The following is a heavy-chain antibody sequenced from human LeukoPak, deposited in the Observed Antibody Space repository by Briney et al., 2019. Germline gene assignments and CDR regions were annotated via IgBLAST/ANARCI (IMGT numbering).Heavy chain of an antibody. Sequence: PSETLSLTCTVSGGSISTYYWCWIRQPPGKGLEWIGYIYHSGSTNYNPSLKSRVTLSLDTSKNQFSLKLSSVTAADTAVYYCASATRDGYNYQFSYWGQGTLVTVSS. CDR3: ASATRDGYNYQFSY. J-gene: IGHJ4*02. CDR1: GGSISTYY. V-gene: IGHV4-59*01. D-gene: IGHD5-24*01. CDR2: IYHSGST.